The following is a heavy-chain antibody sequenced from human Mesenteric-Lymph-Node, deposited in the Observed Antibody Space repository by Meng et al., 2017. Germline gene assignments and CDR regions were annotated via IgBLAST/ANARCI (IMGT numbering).Heavy chain of an antibody. V-gene: IGHV3-21*04. D-gene: IGHD3-10*01. CDR3: ARGRFDYYYGMDV. CDR2: ISSSSSYI. Sequence: GESLKISCAASGFTFSNAWMSWVRQAPGKGLEWVSSISSSSSYIYYADSVKGRFTISRDNAKNSLYLQMNSLRAEDTAVYYCARGRFDYYYGMDVWGQGTTVTVSS. CDR1: GFTFSNAW. J-gene: IGHJ6*02.